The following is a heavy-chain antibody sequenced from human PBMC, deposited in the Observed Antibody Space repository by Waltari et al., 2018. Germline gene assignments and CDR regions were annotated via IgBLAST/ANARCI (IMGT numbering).Heavy chain of an antibody. V-gene: IGHV4-38-2*02. CDR3: ARRWQLVGDYYFDY. D-gene: IGHD6-6*01. Sequence: QVQLQESGPGLVKPSETLSLTCTVSGYSISSGYYWGWIRQPPGKGLEWIGSIYHSGSTYYNPSLKSRVTISVDTSKNQFSLKLSSVTAADTAVYYCARRWQLVGDYYFDYWGQGTLVTVSS. CDR1: GYSISSGYY. CDR2: IYHSGST. J-gene: IGHJ4*02.